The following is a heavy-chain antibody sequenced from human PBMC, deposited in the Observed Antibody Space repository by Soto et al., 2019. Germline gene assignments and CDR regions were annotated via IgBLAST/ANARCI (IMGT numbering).Heavy chain of an antibody. Sequence: GGSLRLSCSASGFTFSSYAMHWVRQAPGKGLEYVSAISSNGGSTYYADSVKGRFTISRDNSKNTLYLQMSSLRAEDTAVYYCVKDEMIAAAGIRPSIDYWGQGTLVTVSS. CDR2: ISSNGGST. J-gene: IGHJ4*02. D-gene: IGHD6-13*01. V-gene: IGHV3-64D*08. CDR3: VKDEMIAAAGIRPSIDY. CDR1: GFTFSSYA.